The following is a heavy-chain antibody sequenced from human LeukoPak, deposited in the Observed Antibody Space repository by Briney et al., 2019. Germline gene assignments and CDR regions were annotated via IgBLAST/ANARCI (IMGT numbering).Heavy chain of an antibody. J-gene: IGHJ4*02. Sequence: SVKVSCKASGGTFGSYAISWVRQAPGQGLEWMGRIIPNFGTANYAQKFQGRVTITTDESTSTAYMELSSLRSEDTAVYYCARAEFYYDSSGYYLDYWGQGTLVTVSS. CDR2: IIPNFGTA. V-gene: IGHV1-69*05. D-gene: IGHD3-22*01. CDR1: GGTFGSYA. CDR3: ARAEFYYDSSGYYLDY.